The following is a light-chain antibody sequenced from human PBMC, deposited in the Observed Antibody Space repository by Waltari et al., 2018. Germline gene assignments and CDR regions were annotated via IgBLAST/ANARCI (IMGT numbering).Light chain of an antibody. Sequence: SYELTQPPSVSVSPGQTARITCSGDALPKQYSFWYHQRSGQAPVVVIYKDTERPSGIPERFAGSSSGTRVTLTISGVQAEDDADYYCQSTDNSGTYVVFGGGTKLTVL. CDR1: ALPKQY. V-gene: IGLV3-25*03. CDR3: QSTDNSGTYVV. CDR2: KDT. J-gene: IGLJ2*01.